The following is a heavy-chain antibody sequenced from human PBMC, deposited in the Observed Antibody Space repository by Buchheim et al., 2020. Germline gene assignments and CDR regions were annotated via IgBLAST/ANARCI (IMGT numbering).Heavy chain of an antibody. J-gene: IGHJ6*02. V-gene: IGHV1-69*04. CDR1: GGTFSSYA. Sequence: QVQLVQSGAEVKKPWSSVKVSCKASGGTFSSYAISWVRQAPGQGLEWMGRIIPILGIANYAQKFQGRVTITADKSTSTAYMELSSRRSEDTAVYYCARGGPDFWSGYYSGDYYYGMDVWGQGTT. CDR2: IIPILGIA. D-gene: IGHD3-3*01. CDR3: ARGGPDFWSGYYSGDYYYGMDV.